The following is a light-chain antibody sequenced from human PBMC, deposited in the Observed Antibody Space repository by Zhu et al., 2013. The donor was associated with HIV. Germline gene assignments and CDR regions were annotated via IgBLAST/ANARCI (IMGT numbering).Light chain of an antibody. V-gene: IGLV1-51*01. CDR2: DNN. J-gene: IGLJ3*02. CDR1: NSNIANNY. Sequence: QSVLTQPPSVSAAPGQKVTISCSGSNSNIANNYVSWYQQLPGTAPRLLIYDNNQRPSGIPDRFSGSKSGTSATLDITALQTGDEADYYCGTWDSTLSVAMFGGGTKLAVL. CDR3: GTWDSTLSVAM.